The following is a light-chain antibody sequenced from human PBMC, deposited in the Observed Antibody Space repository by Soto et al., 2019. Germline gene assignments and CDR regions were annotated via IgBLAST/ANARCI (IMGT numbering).Light chain of an antibody. CDR1: SSDVGGYNY. J-gene: IGLJ2*01. CDR2: EVS. CDR3: SSYAGSNNVV. V-gene: IGLV2-8*01. Sequence: QSALTQPPSASGSPGQSVTISCTGTSSDVGGYNYVSWYQQHPGKAPKLMIYEVSKRPSGVPDSFSGSKSGNTASLPVSGLQAEDEADYYCSSYAGSNNVVFGGGTKLTVL.